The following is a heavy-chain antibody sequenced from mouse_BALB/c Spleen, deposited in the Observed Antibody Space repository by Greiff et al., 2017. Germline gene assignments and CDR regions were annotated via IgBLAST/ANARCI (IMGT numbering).Heavy chain of an antibody. CDR2: ISSGGSYT. J-gene: IGHJ3*01. V-gene: IGHV5-6-4*01. CDR3: TRDGGLFAY. D-gene: IGHD3-1*01. Sequence: DVKLVESGGGLVKPGGSLKLSCAASGFTFRSYTMSWVRQTPEKRLEWVATISSGGSYTYYPDSVKGRFTISRDNAKNTLYLQMSSLKSEDTAMYYCTRDGGLFAYWGQGTLVTVSA. CDR1: GFTFRSYT.